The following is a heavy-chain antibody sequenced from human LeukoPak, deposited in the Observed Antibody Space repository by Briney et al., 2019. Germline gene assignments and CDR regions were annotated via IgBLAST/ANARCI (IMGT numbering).Heavy chain of an antibody. CDR2: ITYSGYS. CDR3: ASLSGGYFDSGL. CDR1: GDSMRSYY. D-gene: IGHD3-9*01. V-gene: IGHV4-59*12. Sequence: SETLSLTCNVSGDSMRSYYWSWIRQPPGKGLEWIGYITYSGYSNSNPSFHTRLTLSMDASKNQFSLELKSVTAADTAIYFCASLSGGYFDSGLWGQGTLVTVSS. J-gene: IGHJ4*02.